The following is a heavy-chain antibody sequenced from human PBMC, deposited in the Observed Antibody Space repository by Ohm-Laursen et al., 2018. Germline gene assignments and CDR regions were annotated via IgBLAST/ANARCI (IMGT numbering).Heavy chain of an antibody. D-gene: IGHD5-24*01. CDR2: ISGNDDTP. CDR1: ETSGLILSNNA. CDR3: ANHRSATWVHKRFDY. J-gene: IGHJ4*02. Sequence: SLRLSCAASETSGLILSNNAMSWVRQAPGKGLEWVSLISGNDDTPYYADSVKGRFTISRDNSKNTLYLQMNSLRADDTAVYYCANHRSATWVHKRFDYWGQGTLVTVSS. V-gene: IGHV3-23*01.